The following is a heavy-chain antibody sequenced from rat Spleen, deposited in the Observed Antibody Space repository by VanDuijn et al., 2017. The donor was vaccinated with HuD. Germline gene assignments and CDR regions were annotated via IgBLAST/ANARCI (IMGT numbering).Heavy chain of an antibody. CDR2: ISYSGST. CDR1: GYSITSNY. Sequence: EVQLQESGPGLVKPSQSLSLTCSVTGYSITSNYWGWIRKFPGNKMEWIGHISYSGSTSYNTSLKSRLSITRDTPKNQFFLQLNSVTTEDTATYYCARGGYSASFDYWGQGVMVTVSS. D-gene: IGHD1-11*01. V-gene: IGHV3-1*01. J-gene: IGHJ2*01. CDR3: ARGGYSASFDY.